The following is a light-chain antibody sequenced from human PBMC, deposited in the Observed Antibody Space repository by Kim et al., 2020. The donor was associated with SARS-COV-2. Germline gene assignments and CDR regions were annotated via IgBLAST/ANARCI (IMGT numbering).Light chain of an antibody. J-gene: IGKJ4*01. CDR1: QDISKS. Sequence: ASVGDRVTITCQASQDISKSLNWYQQKPGKPPKVLIYDASNLEIGVPSRFSGSGSGTLFSFTIGSLQPEDIGTYYCQHYANLPVTFGGGTKVDIK. CDR3: QHYANLPVT. V-gene: IGKV1-33*01. CDR2: DAS.